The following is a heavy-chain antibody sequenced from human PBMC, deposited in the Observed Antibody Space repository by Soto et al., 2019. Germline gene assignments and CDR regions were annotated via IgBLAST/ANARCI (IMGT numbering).Heavy chain of an antibody. Sequence: PSETLSLTCAVSGYSISSGYYWAWIRQPPGKGLEWIGSMYQSGSTYYKPSLESRVTISVDTSKNQFSLKLRSVTAAETAVYYCGRAPGDLVYHFDYWGQGTLVTVSS. J-gene: IGHJ4*02. CDR3: GRAPGDLVYHFDY. D-gene: IGHD7-27*01. CDR1: GYSISSGYY. V-gene: IGHV4-38-2*01. CDR2: MYQSGST.